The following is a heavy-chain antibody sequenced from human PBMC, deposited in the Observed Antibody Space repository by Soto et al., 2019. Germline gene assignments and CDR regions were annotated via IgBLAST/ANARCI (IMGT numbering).Heavy chain of an antibody. CDR1: GGSISSYY. Sequence: SETLSLTCTVSGGSISSYYWSWIRQPPGKGLEWIGYIYYSGSTNYNPSLKSRVTISVDTSKNQFSLKLSSVTAADTAVYYCARGPTLVDYYMDVWGKGTTVTVSS. V-gene: IGHV4-59*01. D-gene: IGHD2-15*01. J-gene: IGHJ6*03. CDR2: IYYSGST. CDR3: ARGPTLVDYYMDV.